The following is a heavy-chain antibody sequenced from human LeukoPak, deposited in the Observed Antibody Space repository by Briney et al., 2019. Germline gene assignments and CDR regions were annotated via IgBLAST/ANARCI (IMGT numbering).Heavy chain of an antibody. CDR3: ASRLGTERAFDY. V-gene: IGHV4-39*07. D-gene: IGHD3-16*01. CDR1: GGSISRSGYY. J-gene: IGHJ4*02. CDR2: IYYSGST. Sequence: PSETLSLTCTVSGGSISRSGYYWGWIRQPPGKGLEWVGNIYYSGSTYYNPSLKSRLTISVDTSKNQFSLKLSSVTAADTAVYYCASRLGTERAFDYWGQGTLVTVSS.